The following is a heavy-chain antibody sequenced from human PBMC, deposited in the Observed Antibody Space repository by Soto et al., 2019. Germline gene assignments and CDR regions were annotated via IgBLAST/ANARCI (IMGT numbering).Heavy chain of an antibody. CDR1: GDTFNFYS. J-gene: IGHJ4*02. CDR3: ASSYGSGYRAFDS. Sequence: QVQLVQSGAEVTKPGSSVRVSCKASGDTFNFYSINWVRQAPGLGLEWMGRINPILSMSNYAQRFQGRVTMTADKSTSTAYMELSSLRSEDTAMYYCASSYGSGYRAFDSWGQGALVTVSS. D-gene: IGHD3-10*01. V-gene: IGHV1-69*02. CDR2: INPILSMS.